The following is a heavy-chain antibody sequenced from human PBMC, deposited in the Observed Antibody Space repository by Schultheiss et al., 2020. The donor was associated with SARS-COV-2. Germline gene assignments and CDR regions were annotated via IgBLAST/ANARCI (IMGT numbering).Heavy chain of an antibody. D-gene: IGHD4-17*01. CDR2: IYYSGST. CDR3: ARGYGDYSGYYGMDV. Sequence: SETLSLTCAVYGGSFSGYYWSWIRQPPGKGLEWIGYIYYSGSTYYNPSLKSRVTISVDTSKNQFSLKLSSVTAADTAVYYCARGYGDYSGYYGMDVWGQGTTVTVSS. CDR1: GGSFSGYY. V-gene: IGHV4-30-4*01. J-gene: IGHJ6*02.